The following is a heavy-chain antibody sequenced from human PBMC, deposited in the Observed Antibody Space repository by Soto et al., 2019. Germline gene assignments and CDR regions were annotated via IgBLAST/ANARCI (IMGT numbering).Heavy chain of an antibody. Sequence: QVQLVESGGGVGQPGRSLRLSCTTSGFTFSSYAMHWVRQAPGKGLEWVALISHDGTKKYSADSVKGRFTISRDNSKSTLYLKMSSLRAEDTAVYYCAKDYSSGWYDYCDFWGQGTLITVSS. CDR1: GFTFSSYA. V-gene: IGHV3-30*18. D-gene: IGHD6-19*01. CDR3: AKDYSSGWYDYCDF. J-gene: IGHJ4*02. CDR2: ISHDGTKK.